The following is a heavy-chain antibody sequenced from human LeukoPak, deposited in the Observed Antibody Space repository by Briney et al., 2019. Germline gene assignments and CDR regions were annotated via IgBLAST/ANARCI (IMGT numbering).Heavy chain of an antibody. Sequence: GGSLRLSCAVSGFSFSDHHMDWVRQAPGKGLEWVGRIRNEGNTYTTQYATSVRGRFTVSRDDSKNSVFLQLNSLNTEDTAVYYCARSPRGNILDYWGQGTLVTVSS. J-gene: IGHJ4*02. V-gene: IGHV3-72*01. CDR3: ARSPRGNILDY. CDR2: IRNEGNTYTT. D-gene: IGHD3-9*01. CDR1: GFSFSDHH.